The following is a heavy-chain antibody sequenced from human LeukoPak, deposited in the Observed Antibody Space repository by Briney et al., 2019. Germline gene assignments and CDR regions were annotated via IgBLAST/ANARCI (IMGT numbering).Heavy chain of an antibody. Sequence: ASVKVSCKASGYTFTSYDINWVRQATGQGLEWMGWMNPNSGNTGYAQKFQGRVTMTRNTSISTAYMELSSLRSEDTAVYYCARSPGRGSYYGLCYYYYGMDVWGQGTTVTVSS. CDR2: MNPNSGNT. D-gene: IGHD1-26*01. CDR1: GYTFTSYD. J-gene: IGHJ6*02. CDR3: ARSPGRGSYYGLCYYYYGMDV. V-gene: IGHV1-8*01.